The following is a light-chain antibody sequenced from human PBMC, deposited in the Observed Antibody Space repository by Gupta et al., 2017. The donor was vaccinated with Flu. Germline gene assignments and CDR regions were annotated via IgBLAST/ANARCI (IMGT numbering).Light chain of an antibody. CDR3: QQSYSTNA. CDR2: AAS. CDR1: QSISSY. Sequence: DIQMTQSPSSLSASVGDRVTITCRASQSISSYLNWYQQKPGQAPKLMIYAASRLQSGVTSRFSESGDAKDFTLTSSRRQYEDFANYYVQQSYSTNAFGGGTKVEIK. V-gene: IGKV1-39*01. J-gene: IGKJ4*01.